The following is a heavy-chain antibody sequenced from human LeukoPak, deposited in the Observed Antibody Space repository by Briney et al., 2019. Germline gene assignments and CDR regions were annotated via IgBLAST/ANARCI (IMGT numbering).Heavy chain of an antibody. CDR2: ITSSDSTT. J-gene: IGHJ4*02. CDR3: ARDRGYSSFDY. CDR1: GFTFSSYE. Sequence: PGGSLRLSCVASGFTFSSYEMNWVRQAPGKGLEWLSYITSSDSTTHYADSVKGRFTISRDDAQNSLYLQMNSLRAEDTAVYYCARDRGYSSFDYWGQGTLVTVSS. V-gene: IGHV3-48*03. D-gene: IGHD6-19*01.